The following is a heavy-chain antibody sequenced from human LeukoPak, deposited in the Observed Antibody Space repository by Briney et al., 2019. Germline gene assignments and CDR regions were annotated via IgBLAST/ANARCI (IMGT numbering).Heavy chain of an antibody. D-gene: IGHD2-21*02. Sequence: SETLSLTCTVSGGSISSYYWSWIRQLPGKGLEWIGYIYYSGSTNYNPSLKSRVTISVDTSKNQFSLKLSSVTAADTAVYYCARGGEGVTGPSDAFDIWGQGSMVTVSS. V-gene: IGHV4-59*08. CDR1: GGSISSYY. CDR3: ARGGEGVTGPSDAFDI. J-gene: IGHJ3*02. CDR2: IYYSGST.